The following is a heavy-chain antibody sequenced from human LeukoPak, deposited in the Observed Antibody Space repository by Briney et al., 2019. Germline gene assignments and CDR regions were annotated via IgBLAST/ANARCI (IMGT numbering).Heavy chain of an antibody. CDR2: IYYTGST. J-gene: IGHJ4*02. CDR1: GGSISSYY. V-gene: IGHV4-59*08. D-gene: IGHD6-13*01. CDR3: ARLRPSIGAAGTFDY. Sequence: TSETLSLTCTVSGGSISSYYWSGIRQPPGKGLEWIGYIYYTGSTKYNASLKSRVTISVDTSKNQFSLKLSSVTAADTAVYYCARLRPSIGAAGTFDYWGQGTLVTVSS.